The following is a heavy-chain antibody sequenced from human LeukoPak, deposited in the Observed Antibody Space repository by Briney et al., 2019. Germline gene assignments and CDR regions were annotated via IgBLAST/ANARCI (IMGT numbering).Heavy chain of an antibody. CDR1: GITFTSHG. J-gene: IGHJ4*02. Sequence: GGSLRLSCVVSGITFTSHGMNWIRQAPGKGLEWVAFIQHDGSNKYHADSVKGRFTISRDNSKNTLYLQMNSLRAGDTAVYYCAKPHFDDWGQGTLVTVSS. CDR3: AKPHFDD. V-gene: IGHV3-30*02. CDR2: IQHDGSNK.